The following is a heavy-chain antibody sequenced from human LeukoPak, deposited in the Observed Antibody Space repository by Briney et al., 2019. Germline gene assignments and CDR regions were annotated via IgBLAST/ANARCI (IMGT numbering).Heavy chain of an antibody. D-gene: IGHD3-3*01. Sequence: PSETLSLTCTVSGGSISSYYWSWIRQPAGKGLEWIGRIYTSGSTNYNPSLKSRVTMSVDTSKNQFSLKLSPVTAADTAVYYCARSALYYDFWSGYSLDYWGQGTLVTVSS. CDR2: IYTSGST. CDR1: GGSISSYY. CDR3: ARSALYYDFWSGYSLDY. V-gene: IGHV4-4*07. J-gene: IGHJ4*02.